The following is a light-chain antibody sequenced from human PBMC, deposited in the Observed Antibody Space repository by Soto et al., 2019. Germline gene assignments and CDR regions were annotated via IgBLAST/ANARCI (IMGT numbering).Light chain of an antibody. V-gene: IGKV3-11*01. CDR3: QQRTNWLWT. J-gene: IGKJ1*01. CDR2: DAS. Sequence: EFVLTQSPATLSLSPGERATLSCRASQSVSSYLAWYQQKPGQAPRLLIYDASNRATGIPARFSGTGSGTDFTLTIDSLEPEDFAVYYCQQRTNWLWTFGPGTKVDI. CDR1: QSVSSY.